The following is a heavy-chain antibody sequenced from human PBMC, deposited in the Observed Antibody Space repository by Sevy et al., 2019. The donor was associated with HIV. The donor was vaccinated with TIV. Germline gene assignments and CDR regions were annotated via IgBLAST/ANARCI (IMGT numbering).Heavy chain of an antibody. CDR1: GFTFSSYA. Sequence: GGSLRLSCAASGFTFSSYAMHWVRQGPGKGLEWVAAIWNNGSSKSYADSVKGRFTISRDSSKNTLYLQRDTLRADDTAVYYCARVGPYCGGDCYWFDYWGQGSVVTVSS. V-gene: IGHV3-33*01. D-gene: IGHD2-21*02. J-gene: IGHJ4*02. CDR3: ARVGPYCGGDCYWFDY. CDR2: IWNNGSSK.